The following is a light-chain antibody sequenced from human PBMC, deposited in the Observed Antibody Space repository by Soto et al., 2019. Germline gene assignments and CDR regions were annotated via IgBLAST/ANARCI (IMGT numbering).Light chain of an antibody. CDR3: QQYNSYTPT. V-gene: IGKV1-5*01. CDR1: QSVSTW. J-gene: IGKJ1*01. Sequence: DIQMTQSPSLVSAGVGDRVTITCRASQSVSTWLAWYQQRPGRAPQMLVHGASVLESGVSSRFSGSGSGSQFTLTVSSLQGEDVATYICQQYNSYTPTFGPGTKVEI. CDR2: GAS.